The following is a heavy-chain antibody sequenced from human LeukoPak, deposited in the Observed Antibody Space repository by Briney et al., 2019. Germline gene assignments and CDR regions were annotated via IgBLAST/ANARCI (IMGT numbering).Heavy chain of an antibody. CDR3: AKDQLGEELLGDY. Sequence: PGRSLRLSCAASGFTFSSYGMHWVRQAPGKGLEWVAFIRYDGSNKYYADSVKGRFTISRDNSKNTLYLQMNSLRAEDTAVYYCAKDQLGEELLGDYWGQGTLVTVSS. CDR2: IRYDGSNK. J-gene: IGHJ4*02. V-gene: IGHV3-30*02. CDR1: GFTFSSYG. D-gene: IGHD1-26*01.